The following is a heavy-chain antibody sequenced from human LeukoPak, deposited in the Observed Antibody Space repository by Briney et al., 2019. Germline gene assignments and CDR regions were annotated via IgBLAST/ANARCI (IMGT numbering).Heavy chain of an antibody. V-gene: IGHV1-69*04. Sequence: GSSVKVSCKASGGTFSSYAISWLRQAPGQGLEWMGRIIPILGIANYAQKFQGRVTITADKSTSTAYMELSSLRSEDTAVYYCARSQGGPNYFDYWGQGTLVTVSS. J-gene: IGHJ4*02. CDR2: IIPILGIA. D-gene: IGHD3-16*01. CDR1: GGTFSSYA. CDR3: ARSQGGPNYFDY.